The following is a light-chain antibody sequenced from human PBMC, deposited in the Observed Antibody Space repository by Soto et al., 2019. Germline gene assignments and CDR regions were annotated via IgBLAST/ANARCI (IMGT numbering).Light chain of an antibody. CDR3: SSYTSSTVV. V-gene: IGLV2-14*01. CDR1: SSDVGGYNY. J-gene: IGLJ2*01. CDR2: DVS. Sequence: QSALTQPASVSGSPGQSITISCTGTSSDVGGYNYVSWYQQHPVKAPKLMIYDVSNRPSGVSIRFSGSKSGNTASLTISGLQAEDEADYYCSSYTSSTVVFGGGTKLTVL.